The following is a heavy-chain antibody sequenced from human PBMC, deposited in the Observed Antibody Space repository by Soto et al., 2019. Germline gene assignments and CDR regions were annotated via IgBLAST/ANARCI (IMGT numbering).Heavy chain of an antibody. J-gene: IGHJ6*02. Sequence: PSETLSLTCTVSGGSISSGNYYWSWIRQHPGKGLEWIGYIYNSGSTNYNPSLKSRVTISVDTSKNQFSLKVTSVTAADTAVYYCARVSGSYYYGMDVWGQGTAVTVSS. CDR2: IYNSGST. CDR3: ARVSGSYYYGMDV. V-gene: IGHV4-61*01. CDR1: GGSISSGNYY.